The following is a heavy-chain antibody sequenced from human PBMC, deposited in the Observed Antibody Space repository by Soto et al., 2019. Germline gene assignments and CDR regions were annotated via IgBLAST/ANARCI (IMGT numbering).Heavy chain of an antibody. CDR3: ARDISAMVKYYYYGMDV. D-gene: IGHD5-18*01. V-gene: IGHV3-30-3*01. CDR1: GFTFSSYA. CDR2: ISYDGSNK. J-gene: IGHJ6*02. Sequence: QVQLVESGGGVVQPGRSLRLSCAASGFTFSSYAMHWVRQAPGKGLEWVAVISYDGSNKYYADSVKGRFTISRDNSKNTLYLQMNSLRAEDTAVYYCARDISAMVKYYYYGMDVWGQGTTVTVSS.